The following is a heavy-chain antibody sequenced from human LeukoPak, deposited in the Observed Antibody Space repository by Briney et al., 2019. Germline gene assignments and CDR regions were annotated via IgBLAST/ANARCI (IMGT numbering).Heavy chain of an antibody. CDR3: ARAGGGGNWFDP. Sequence: ASVTVSCKASGYTFTSYGISWVRQAPGQGLEWMGWITAYNGNTNYAQKLQGRVTMTTDTSTSTAFMELRSLRSDDTAVYSCARAGGGGNWFDPWGQGTLVIVSS. CDR1: GYTFTSYG. J-gene: IGHJ5*02. CDR2: ITAYNGNT. D-gene: IGHD3-16*01. V-gene: IGHV1-18*01.